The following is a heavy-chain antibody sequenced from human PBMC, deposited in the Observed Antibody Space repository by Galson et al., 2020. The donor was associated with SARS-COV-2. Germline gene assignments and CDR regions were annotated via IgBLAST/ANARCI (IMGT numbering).Heavy chain of an antibody. Sequence: SETLSLTCTVSGGSISSSLYYWGWIRQPPGKGLEWIGSIYYSGSTNYNPSLKSRVTTSVDASKNQFSLKLSSVTAADTAVYYCARQWIWFGDLWYFDDWGQGTLVTVSS. CDR1: GGSISSSLYY. CDR3: ARQWIWFGDLWYFDD. J-gene: IGHJ4*02. V-gene: IGHV4-39*01. CDR2: IYYSGST. D-gene: IGHD3-10*01.